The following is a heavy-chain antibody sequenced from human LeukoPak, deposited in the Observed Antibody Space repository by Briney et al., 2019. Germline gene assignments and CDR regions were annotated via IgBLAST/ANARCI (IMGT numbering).Heavy chain of an antibody. CDR3: AKGQYDFWSGYPHLNY. V-gene: IGHV3-23*01. Sequence: GGSLRLSCAASGFTFSSYAMSWVRQAPGKGLEWVSALSGSGGDTSYADSVKGRFTISRDNSKNTLYLQMNSLRAEDTAVYYCAKGQYDFWSGYPHLNYWGQGTLVTVSS. CDR2: LSGSGGDT. D-gene: IGHD3-3*01. J-gene: IGHJ4*02. CDR1: GFTFSSYA.